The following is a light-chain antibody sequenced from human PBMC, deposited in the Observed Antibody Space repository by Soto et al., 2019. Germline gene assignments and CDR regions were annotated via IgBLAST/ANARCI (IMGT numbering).Light chain of an antibody. Sequence: QSVLTQPASVSGSPGQSITISCTGTSSDVGGYNYVSWYQQHPGKAPKLMIYEVSNRPSGVSNRFSDSKSGNTASLTISGLQAEDEADYYCSSYTSSSTLYVFGTGTKVTV. CDR1: SSDVGGYNY. V-gene: IGLV2-14*01. CDR2: EVS. J-gene: IGLJ1*01. CDR3: SSYTSSSTLYV.